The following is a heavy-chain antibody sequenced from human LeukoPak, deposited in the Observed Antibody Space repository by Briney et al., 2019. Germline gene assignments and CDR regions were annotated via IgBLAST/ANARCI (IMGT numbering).Heavy chain of an antibody. J-gene: IGHJ4*02. D-gene: IGHD4-17*01. CDR1: GYTFTSYD. Sequence: GASVKVSCKASGYTFTSYDINWVRQATGQGLEWMGWMNPNSGNTGYAQKFQGRVTMTTDTSTSTAYMELRSLRSDDTAVYYCARGSVRTGVKFGYWGQGTLVTVSS. CDR3: ARGSVRTGVKFGY. V-gene: IGHV1-8*01. CDR2: MNPNSGNT.